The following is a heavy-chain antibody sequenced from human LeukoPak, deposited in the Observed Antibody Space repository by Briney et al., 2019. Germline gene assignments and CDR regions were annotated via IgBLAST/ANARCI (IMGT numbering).Heavy chain of an antibody. D-gene: IGHD3-16*01. CDR1: GGSISSHY. J-gene: IGHJ6*03. CDR2: IYYSGST. Sequence: NPSETLSLTCTVSGGSISSHYWSWIRQPPGKGLEWIGYIYYSGSTNYNPSLKSRVTISVDTSKNQFSLKLSSVTAADTAVYYCARAVFWGYYYYYMDVWGKGTTVTVSS. CDR3: ARAVFWGYYYYYMDV. V-gene: IGHV4-59*11.